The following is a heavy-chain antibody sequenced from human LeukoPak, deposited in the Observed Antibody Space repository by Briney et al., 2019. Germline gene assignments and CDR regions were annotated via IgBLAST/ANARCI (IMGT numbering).Heavy chain of an antibody. J-gene: IGHJ4*02. Sequence: ASVKVSCKVSEYTLTELSMHWVRQAPGKGLEWMGGFDPEDGETIFAQKFQGRVTMTEDTSTDTAYMELSSLRSEDTAVYYCAADRVGATRRGFDYWGQGTLVAVSS. CDR1: EYTLTELS. CDR2: FDPEDGET. D-gene: IGHD1-26*01. V-gene: IGHV1-24*01. CDR3: AADRVGATRRGFDY.